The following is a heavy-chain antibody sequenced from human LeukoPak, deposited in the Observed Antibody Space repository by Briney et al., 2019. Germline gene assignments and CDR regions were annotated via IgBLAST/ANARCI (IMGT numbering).Heavy chain of an antibody. D-gene: IGHD6-13*01. CDR2: ISAYNGNT. Sequence: GASVKVSCKASGYDFISYGVNWVRQAPGQGLEWMGWISAYNGNTNYAQKFQGRVTMTRNTSISTAYMELSSLRSEDTAVYYCARGLIAAAGVDYWGQGTLVTVSS. J-gene: IGHJ4*02. CDR1: GYDFISYG. CDR3: ARGLIAAAGVDY. V-gene: IGHV1-8*01.